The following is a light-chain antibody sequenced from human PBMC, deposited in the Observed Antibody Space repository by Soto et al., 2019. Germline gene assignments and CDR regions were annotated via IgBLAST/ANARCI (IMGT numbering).Light chain of an antibody. V-gene: IGKV3-15*01. CDR1: QSVSIK. CDR3: QQYNNWPPIT. Sequence: EIVMTQTPATLSVSPETSSTLSCRASQSVSIKLAWYQQKPGQAPRLLIYDTSTRATGIPARFSGSGSGTEFTLTISSLQSEDFAVYYCQQYNNWPPITFGQGTRLEIK. J-gene: IGKJ5*01. CDR2: DTS.